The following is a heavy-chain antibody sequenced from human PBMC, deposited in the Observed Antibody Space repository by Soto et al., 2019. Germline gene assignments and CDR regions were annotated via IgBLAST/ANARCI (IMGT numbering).Heavy chain of an antibody. CDR3: VKYGGAAARPTFYYGLDV. D-gene: IGHD6-6*01. Sequence: EVQLLESGGALVQPGGSLRLSCAASGVFFSNYPMSWVRQSPGKGRQWVAAISGGGDSTYYADSVKGRFTISRDNSENTLWLQMNSLRAGDTAVYYCVKYGGAAARPTFYYGLDVWGQGTTVTVSS. CDR1: GVFFSNYP. CDR2: ISGGGDST. V-gene: IGHV3-23*01. J-gene: IGHJ6*02.